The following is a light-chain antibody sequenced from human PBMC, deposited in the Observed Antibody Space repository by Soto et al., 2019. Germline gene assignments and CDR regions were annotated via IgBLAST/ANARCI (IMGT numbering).Light chain of an antibody. V-gene: IGLV2-14*01. J-gene: IGLJ1*01. CDR1: SSDVGAYNY. CDR3: SSYTNSGTYV. Sequence: QPASVSGSPGQSITISCTGTSSDVGAYNYVSWYQQHPGKAPKLMIYDVSNRPSGISDRFSVSKSGNTASLTISNLQADDEADYYCSSYTNSGTYVFGTGTKLTVL. CDR2: DVS.